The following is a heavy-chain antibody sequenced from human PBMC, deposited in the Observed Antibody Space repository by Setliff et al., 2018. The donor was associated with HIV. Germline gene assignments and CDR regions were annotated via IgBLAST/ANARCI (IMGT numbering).Heavy chain of an antibody. CDR1: GGSISSYY. CDR2: IYTSGST. CDR3: ARLGPDGYNSRHDAFDI. J-gene: IGHJ3*02. V-gene: IGHV4-4*09. D-gene: IGHD5-12*01. Sequence: SETLSLTCTVSGGSISSYYWSWIRQPPGKGLEWIGYIYTSGSTNYDPSLKSRVTISVDTSKNQFSLKLSSVTAADTAVYYCARLGPDGYNSRHDAFDIWGQGTMVTVSS.